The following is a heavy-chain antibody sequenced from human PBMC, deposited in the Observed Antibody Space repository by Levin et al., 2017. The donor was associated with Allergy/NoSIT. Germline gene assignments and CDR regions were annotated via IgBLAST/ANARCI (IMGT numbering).Heavy chain of an antibody. CDR2: ISYDGSNK. CDR3: AKDWALAGGENFDY. V-gene: IGHV3-30*18. Sequence: SCAASGFTFSSYGMHWVRQAPGKGLEWVAVISYDGSNKYYADSVKGRFTISRDNSKNTLYLQMNSLRAEDTAVYYCAKDWALAGGENFDYWGQGTLVTVSS. CDR1: GFTFSSYG. J-gene: IGHJ4*02. D-gene: IGHD3-10*01.